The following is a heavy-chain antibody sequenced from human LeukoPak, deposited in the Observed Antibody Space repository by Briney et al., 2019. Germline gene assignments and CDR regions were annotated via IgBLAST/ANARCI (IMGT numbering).Heavy chain of an antibody. CDR1: GFTFSSYA. D-gene: IGHD3-22*01. Sequence: GGSLRLSCAASGFTFSSYAMSWVRQAPGKGLEWVSRINPDGSTTTYADSVKGRFTISRDNAENTVYLQMHSLRAEDTAVYYCARVLSGSWDWFDPWGQGTLVTVSS. CDR2: INPDGSTT. J-gene: IGHJ5*02. CDR3: ARVLSGSWDWFDP. V-gene: IGHV3-74*03.